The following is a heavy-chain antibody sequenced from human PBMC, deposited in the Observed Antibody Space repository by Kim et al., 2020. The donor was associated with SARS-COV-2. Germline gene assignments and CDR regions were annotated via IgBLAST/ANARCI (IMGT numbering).Heavy chain of an antibody. CDR3: AKEQCGYIQNAFDI. D-gene: IGHD5-12*01. Sequence: GGSLRLSCAASGFTFDDYAMHWVRQAPGKGLEWVSGISWNSGSIGYADSVKGRFTISRDNAKNSLYLQMNSLRAEDTALYYCAKEQCGYIQNAFDIWGQGTMVTVSS. CDR2: ISWNSGSI. V-gene: IGHV3-9*01. J-gene: IGHJ3*02. CDR1: GFTFDDYA.